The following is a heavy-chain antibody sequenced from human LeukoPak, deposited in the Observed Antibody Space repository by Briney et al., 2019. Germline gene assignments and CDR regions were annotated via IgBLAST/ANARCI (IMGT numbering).Heavy chain of an antibody. CDR2: IIGNGGWA. CDR1: GLTFSSYA. D-gene: IGHD4-17*01. CDR3: AKDPNGDYIGAFDF. J-gene: IGHJ3*01. Sequence: GGSLRLSCAASGLTFSSYAMMWLRQAPEKGLEWVSAIIGNGGWALYADSVKGRFTISRDNTKNTLYLQMSSLRAEDTAVYYCAKDPNGDYIGAFDFWGQGTMVTVSS. V-gene: IGHV3-23*01.